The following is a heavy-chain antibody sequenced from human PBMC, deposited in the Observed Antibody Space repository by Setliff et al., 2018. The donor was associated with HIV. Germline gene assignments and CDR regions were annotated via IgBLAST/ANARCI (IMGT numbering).Heavy chain of an antibody. J-gene: IGHJ6*03. D-gene: IGHD3-10*01. CDR1: GGSVSSAGYY. CDR3: ARGSGKMVRGVTTGSYYYFMDV. Sequence: SETLSLTCAVSGGSVSSAGYYWNWIRQHPGKGLEWVGYIYCSGSTFYNPSLKSRITISVDTSKNQFSLKLISMTAADTAVYYCARGSGKMVRGVTTGSYYYFMDVWGKGATVTVSS. V-gene: IGHV4-31*11. CDR2: IYCSGST.